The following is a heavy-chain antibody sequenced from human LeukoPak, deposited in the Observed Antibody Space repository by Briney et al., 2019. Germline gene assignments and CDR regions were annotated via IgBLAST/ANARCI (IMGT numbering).Heavy chain of an antibody. CDR1: GGSISSYY. V-gene: IGHV4-59*01. CDR2: IYYSGST. D-gene: IGHD6-19*01. J-gene: IGHJ3*01. Sequence: SETLSLTCTVYGGSISSYYWSWFRQPPGKGLEWIGYIYYSGSTNYNPSLKSRVTISVDTSDENHFSLKLNSVTAADTAVYYCARGLAGYSGGDDAFDAWGQGTMVIVSS. CDR3: ARGLAGYSGGDDAFDA.